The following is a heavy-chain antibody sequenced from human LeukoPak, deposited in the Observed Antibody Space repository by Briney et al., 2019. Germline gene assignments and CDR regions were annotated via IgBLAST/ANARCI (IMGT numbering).Heavy chain of an antibody. Sequence: PGGSLRLSCAASGFTFSSYGMHWVRQAPGKGLEWVAVISYDGSNKYYADSVKGRFTISRDNAKNSLYLQMNSLRAEDTAVYYCARDFPGDAFDIWGQGTMVTVSS. CDR1: GFTFSSYG. CDR3: ARDFPGDAFDI. J-gene: IGHJ3*02. V-gene: IGHV3-30*03. CDR2: ISYDGSNK.